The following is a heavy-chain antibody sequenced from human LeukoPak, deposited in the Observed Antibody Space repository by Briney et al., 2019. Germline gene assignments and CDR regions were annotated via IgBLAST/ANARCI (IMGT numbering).Heavy chain of an antibody. J-gene: IGHJ6*02. CDR3: ARKWRIAAAGRHYYYGMVV. Sequence: SETLSLTCAVYGGSFSGYYWSWIRQPPGKGLEWIGEINHSGSTNYNPSLKSRVTISVDTSKNQFSLKLSSVTAADTAVYYCARKWRIAAAGRHYYYGMVVWGQGTTVTVSS. CDR2: INHSGST. D-gene: IGHD6-13*01. V-gene: IGHV4-34*01. CDR1: GGSFSGYY.